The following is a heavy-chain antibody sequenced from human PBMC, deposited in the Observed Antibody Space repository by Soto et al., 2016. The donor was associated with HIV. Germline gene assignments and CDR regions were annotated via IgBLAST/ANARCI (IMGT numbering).Heavy chain of an antibody. V-gene: IGHV3-23*01. CDR1: GFSFNNYA. CDR3: AKDRSHASYHESSGQDH. Sequence: EVQLLQSGGALIQPGKSLRLSCAASGFSFNNYAMSWVRQAPGKGLQWVSVIAGSGHVSFYTNSVEGRFTVSRDNSKDIVYLEMRDLRVDDTAVYFCAKDRSHASYHESSGQDHWGRGTLVVVSS. CDR2: IAGSGHVS. D-gene: IGHD3-22*01. J-gene: IGHJ4*02.